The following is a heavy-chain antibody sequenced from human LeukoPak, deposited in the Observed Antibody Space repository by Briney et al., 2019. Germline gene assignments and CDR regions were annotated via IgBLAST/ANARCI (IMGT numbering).Heavy chain of an antibody. CDR1: GITFGDSA. CDR3: ARDNWDRNYRIDS. CDR2: IRSKLYGRTP. D-gene: IGHD1-7*01. V-gene: IGHV3-49*04. Sequence: GRSLRLSCTADGITFGDSAMGWVRQAPGEGLEWEAFIRSKLYGRTPEYAASVKGRFTISRDDSKSIAYLQLNSLKTEDTAVYFCARDNWDRNYRIDSWGQGTLVTVSS. J-gene: IGHJ4*02.